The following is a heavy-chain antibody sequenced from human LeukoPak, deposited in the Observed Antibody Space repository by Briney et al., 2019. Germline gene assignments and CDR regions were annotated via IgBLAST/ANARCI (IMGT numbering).Heavy chain of an antibody. CDR1: GFTFSSYG. CDR3: ATSGSYYRFEY. CDR2: IWYDGSNK. D-gene: IGHD1-26*01. V-gene: IGHV3-33*01. Sequence: GGSLRLSSAASGFTFSSYGMHWVRQAPGKGLEWVAVIWYDGSNKYYADSVKGRFTISRDNSKNTLYLQMNSLRAEDTAVYYCATSGSYYRFEYWGQGTLVTVSS. J-gene: IGHJ4*02.